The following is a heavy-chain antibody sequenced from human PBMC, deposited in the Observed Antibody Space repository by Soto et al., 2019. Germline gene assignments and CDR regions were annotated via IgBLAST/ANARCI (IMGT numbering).Heavy chain of an antibody. CDR1: GGTLSNYG. CDR3: GRGDAIKRVVTTYYGMDV. Sequence: QVQLVQSGAEVKRPGSSVKVSCEASGGTLSNYGISWVRQAPGQGLEWMGGIIPVFGTPNYAQKFQGRVTSTADESTTTVYMEVSSVTSEDTAVYYCGRGDAIKRVVTTYYGMDVWGQGTTVTVSS. D-gene: IGHD4-17*01. J-gene: IGHJ6*02. V-gene: IGHV1-69*12. CDR2: IIPVFGTP.